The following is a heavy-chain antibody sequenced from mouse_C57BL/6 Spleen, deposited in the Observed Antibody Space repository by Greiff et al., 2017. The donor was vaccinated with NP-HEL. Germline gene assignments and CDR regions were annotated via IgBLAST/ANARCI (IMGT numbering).Heavy chain of an antibody. CDR3: ARDTYDGYSYAMDY. V-gene: IGHV5-16*01. J-gene: IGHJ4*01. CDR2: INYDGSST. D-gene: IGHD2-3*01. Sequence: EVQWVESEGGLVQPGSSMKLSCTASGFTFSDYYMAWVRQVPEKGLEWVANINYDGSSTYYLDSLKSRFIISRDNAKNILYLQMSSLKSEDTATYYCARDTYDGYSYAMDYWGQGTSVTVSS. CDR1: GFTFSDYY.